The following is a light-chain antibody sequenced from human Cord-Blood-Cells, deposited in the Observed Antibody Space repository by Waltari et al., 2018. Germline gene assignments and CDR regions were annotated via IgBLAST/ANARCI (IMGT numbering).Light chain of an antibody. V-gene: IGKV1-33*01. Sequence: DIQMTQSPSSLSAYVGDRVTITCQASQDISNYLNWYQQKPGKAPKLRIYDASNLETGVPSRFSGSGSGTDFTFTISSLQPEDIATYYCQQYDNLPPLTFGGGTKVEIK. CDR1: QDISNY. J-gene: IGKJ4*01. CDR2: DAS. CDR3: QQYDNLPPLT.